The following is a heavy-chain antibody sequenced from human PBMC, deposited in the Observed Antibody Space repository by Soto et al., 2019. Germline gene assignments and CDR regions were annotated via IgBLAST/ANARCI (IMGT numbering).Heavy chain of an antibody. V-gene: IGHV1-46*01. CDR2: INPGGGST. D-gene: IGHD6-13*01. J-gene: IGHJ5*02. CDR1: GYTFTSYY. CDR3: ARDVTAADSYNWFDP. Sequence: ASVKVSCKASGYTFTSYYMHWVRQAPGQGLEWMGIINPGGGSTSYAQKFQGRVTMTRDTSTSTVYMELSSLRSEDTAVYYCARDVTAADSYNWFDPWGQGTLVTVSS.